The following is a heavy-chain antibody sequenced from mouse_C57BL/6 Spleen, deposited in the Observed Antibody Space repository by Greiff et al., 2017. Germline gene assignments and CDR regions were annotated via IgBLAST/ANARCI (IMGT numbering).Heavy chain of an antibody. J-gene: IGHJ2*01. D-gene: IGHD1-1*01. CDR2: IHPNSGST. CDR1: GYTFTSYW. CDR3: ARRGTTTVVAFDY. V-gene: IGHV1-64*01. Sequence: QVQLQQPGAELVQPGASVKLSCKASGYTFTSYWMHWMKQRPGQGLEWIGMIHPNSGSTNYNEKFKSKATLTVDKSSSTAYMQLSSLTSEDSAVYYCARRGTTTVVAFDYWGQGTTLTVSS.